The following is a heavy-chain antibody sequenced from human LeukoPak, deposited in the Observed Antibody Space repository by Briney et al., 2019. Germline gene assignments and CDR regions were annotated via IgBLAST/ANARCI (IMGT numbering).Heavy chain of an antibody. D-gene: IGHD3-22*01. J-gene: IGHJ4*02. V-gene: IGHV4-39*07. CDR3: ARDRYYYDSSARYFDY. CDR2: IYYSGST. Sequence: PSETLSLTCTVSGGSISSSSYYWGRIRQPPGKGLEWIGSIYYSGSTPYNPSLKSRVTISVDTSKNQFSLKLSSVTAADTAVYYCARDRYYYDSSARYFDYWGQGTLVTVSS. CDR1: GGSISSSSYY.